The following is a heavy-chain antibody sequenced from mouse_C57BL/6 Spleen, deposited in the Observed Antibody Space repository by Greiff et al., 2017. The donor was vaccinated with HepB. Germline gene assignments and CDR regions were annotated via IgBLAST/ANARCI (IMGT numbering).Heavy chain of an antibody. CDR1: GYTFTSYW. Sequence: VQLQQPGAELVKPGASVKMSCKASGYTFTSYWITWVKQRPGQGLEWIGDIYPGSGSTNYNEKFKSKATLTVDTSSSTAYMQLSSLTSEDSAVYYCADYGSSYEYHYYAMDYWGQGTSVTVSS. J-gene: IGHJ4*01. D-gene: IGHD1-1*01. V-gene: IGHV1-55*01. CDR3: ADYGSSYEYHYYAMDY. CDR2: IYPGSGST.